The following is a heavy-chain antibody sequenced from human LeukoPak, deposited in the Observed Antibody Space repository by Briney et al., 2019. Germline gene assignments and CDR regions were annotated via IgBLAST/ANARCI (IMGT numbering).Heavy chain of an antibody. CDR3: TTDGLRLGANPQGY. CDR1: GFTFSNAW. Sequence: GGSLRLSCAASGFTFSNAWMSWVRQAPGKGLEWVGRIKSKTDGGTTDYAAPVKGRFTISRDDSKNTLYLQMNSLKTEDTAVYYCTTDGLRLGANPQGYWGQGTLVTVSS. CDR2: IKSKTDGGTT. J-gene: IGHJ4*02. V-gene: IGHV3-15*01. D-gene: IGHD1-26*01.